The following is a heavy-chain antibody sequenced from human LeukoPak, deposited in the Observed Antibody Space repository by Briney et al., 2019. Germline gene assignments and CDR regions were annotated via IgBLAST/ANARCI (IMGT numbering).Heavy chain of an antibody. CDR2: INPNSGGT. Sequence: ASVKVSCKASGYTFTGYYMHWVRQAPGQGLEWMGWINPNSGGTNYAQKFQGRVTMTRDTSISTAYMELSRLRSDDTAVYYCARTSTRYSSSWYDYWGQGTLVTVSS. D-gene: IGHD6-13*01. CDR1: GYTFTGYY. V-gene: IGHV1-2*02. CDR3: ARTSTRYSSSWYDY. J-gene: IGHJ4*02.